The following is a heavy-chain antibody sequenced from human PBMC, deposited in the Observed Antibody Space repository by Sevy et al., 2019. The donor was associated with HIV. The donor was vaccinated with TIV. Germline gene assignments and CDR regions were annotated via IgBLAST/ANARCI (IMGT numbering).Heavy chain of an antibody. J-gene: IGHJ3*02. CDR1: GGSINSDH. CDR2: VYYTGGT. CDR3: ARRNDFDI. V-gene: IGHV4-59*08. Sequence: SETLSLTCTVSGGSINSDHWNWIRQPPGKGLDWIGYVYYTGGTNYNPSLKNQVTISLDRTKNQFSLKLTSVTAADTAVYYCARRNDFDIWGQGTMVTVSS.